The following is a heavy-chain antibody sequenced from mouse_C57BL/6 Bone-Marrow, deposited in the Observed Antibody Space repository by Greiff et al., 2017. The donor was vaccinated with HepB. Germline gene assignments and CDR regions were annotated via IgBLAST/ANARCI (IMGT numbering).Heavy chain of an antibody. CDR3: ARGGPTIVTTWYFNV. CDR1: GFTFSSYA. V-gene: IGHV5-4*03. J-gene: IGHJ1*03. D-gene: IGHD2-5*01. Sequence: EVMLVESGGGLVKPGGSLKLSCAASGFTFSSYAMSWVRQTPEKRLEWVATISDGGSYTYYPDNVKGRFTISRDNAKNNLYLQMSHLKSEDTAKYYCARGGPTIVTTWYFNVWGTGTTVTVSS. CDR2: ISDGGSYT.